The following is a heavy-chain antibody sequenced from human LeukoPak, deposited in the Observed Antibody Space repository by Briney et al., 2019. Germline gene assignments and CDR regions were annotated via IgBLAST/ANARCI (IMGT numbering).Heavy chain of an antibody. V-gene: IGHV3-33*01. D-gene: IGHD6-19*01. J-gene: IGHJ6*03. CDR2: IWYDGSNK. CDR1: GFTFSSYG. CDR3: ARRIAVAGTVYMDF. Sequence: GGSLRLSCAASGFTFSSYGMHWVRQAPGKGLEWVAVIWYDGSNKYYADSVKGRFTISRDNSKNTLYLQMNSLRAEDTAVYYCARRIAVAGTVYMDFWGKGTTVTVSS.